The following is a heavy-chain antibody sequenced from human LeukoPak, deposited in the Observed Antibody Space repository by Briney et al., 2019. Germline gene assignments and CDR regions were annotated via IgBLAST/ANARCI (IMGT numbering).Heavy chain of an antibody. CDR1: GGTFSSYA. J-gene: IGHJ6*03. CDR2: IIPIFGTA. V-gene: IGHV1-69*05. CDR3: ARDQGGKGGRNYYYYMDV. Sequence: SVKVSCKASGGTFSSYAISWVRQAPGQGLEWMGRIIPIFGTANYAQKFQGRVTITTDESTSTAYMELSSLRSEDTAVYYCARDQGGKGGRNYYYYMDVWGKGTTVTVSS. D-gene: IGHD4-23*01.